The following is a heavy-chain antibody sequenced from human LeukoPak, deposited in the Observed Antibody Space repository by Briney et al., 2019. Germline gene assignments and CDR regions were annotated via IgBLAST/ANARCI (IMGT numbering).Heavy chain of an antibody. CDR3: ARGGHYDSTHFDYYHVMDV. CDR1: GGSISSYY. D-gene: IGHD4-17*01. J-gene: IGHJ6*04. CDR2: IYSSGST. Sequence: SETLSLTCTVSGGSISSYYWSWIRQPAGKGLEWIGRIYSSGSTNYISSLKSRVTISIDTSKNQFSLELTSVTAAGTAVYYCARGGHYDSTHFDYYHVMDVWGKGTTVSVSS. V-gene: IGHV4-4*07.